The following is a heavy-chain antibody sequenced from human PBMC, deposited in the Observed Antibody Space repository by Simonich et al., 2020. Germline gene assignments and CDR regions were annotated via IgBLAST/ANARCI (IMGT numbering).Heavy chain of an antibody. V-gene: IGHV1-18*01. CDR2: INTYNSNT. CDR1: GYTFTSYG. J-gene: IGHJ3*02. Sequence: QVQLVQSGAEVKKPGASVKVSCKASGYTFTSYGISWVRQAPGQGLEWMGWINTYNSNTNDAQKLQGRVTMTTDTSTSTAYMELRSLRSDDTAVYYCARSTTGTTAFDIWGQGTMVTVSS. CDR3: ARSTTGTTAFDI. D-gene: IGHD1-1*01.